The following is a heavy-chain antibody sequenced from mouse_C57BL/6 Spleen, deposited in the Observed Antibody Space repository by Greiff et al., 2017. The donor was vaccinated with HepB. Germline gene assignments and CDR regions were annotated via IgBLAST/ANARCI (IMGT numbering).Heavy chain of an antibody. CDR3: AKNSDYRYFDY. V-gene: IGHV2-5*01. Sequence: VNLVESGPGLVQPSQSLSITCTVSGFSLTSYCVHWVRQSPGKGLEWLGVIWRGGSTDYNAAFMSRLSITKDNSKSQVFFKMNSLQADDTAIYYCAKNSDYRYFDYWGQGTTLTVSS. J-gene: IGHJ2*01. D-gene: IGHD2-14*01. CDR1: GFSLTSYC. CDR2: IWRGGST.